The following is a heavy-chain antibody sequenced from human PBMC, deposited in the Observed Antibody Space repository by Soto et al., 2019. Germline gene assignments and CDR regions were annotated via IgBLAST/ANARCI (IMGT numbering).Heavy chain of an antibody. Sequence: SETLSLTCAVSGYSISSGYYWGWIRQPPGKGLEWMGSIYHSGRTYYNPSLKSRVTITVDTSKNQFSEKRRPVTAADTAAENGASASGYSSSWYEVIYGMDVCGQWATVTVS. CDR2: IYHSGRT. CDR3: ASASGYSSSWYEVIYGMDV. D-gene: IGHD6-13*01. J-gene: IGHJ6*02. V-gene: IGHV4-38-2*01. CDR1: GYSISSGYY.